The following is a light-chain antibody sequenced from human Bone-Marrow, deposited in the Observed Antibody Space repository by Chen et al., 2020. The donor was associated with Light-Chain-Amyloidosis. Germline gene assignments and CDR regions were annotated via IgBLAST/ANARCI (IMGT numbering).Light chain of an antibody. Sequence: SYELTQPPSVSVSPGQTARITCSGDDLPTKYAYWYQQKPGQAPVLVIHRDNERPSGISERFSGSSSGTTATLTISGVQAEDEADYHWQSADSSGTYEVIFGGGTKLTVL. CDR2: RDN. CDR3: QSADSSGTYEVI. CDR1: DLPTKY. J-gene: IGLJ2*01. V-gene: IGLV3-25*03.